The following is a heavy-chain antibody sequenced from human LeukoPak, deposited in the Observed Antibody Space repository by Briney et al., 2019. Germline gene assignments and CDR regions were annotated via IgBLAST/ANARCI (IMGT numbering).Heavy chain of an antibody. CDR1: GFTLSTYW. V-gene: IGHV3-7*01. Sequence: GGSLRLSCAASGFTLSTYWMSWVRQAPGKGLEWVANIKQDGSRKYYVDSVKGRFTISRDNAKNSLYLQMNSLRAEDTAVYYCARDRNWNYDYWGQGTLVTVSS. CDR2: IKQDGSRK. J-gene: IGHJ4*02. D-gene: IGHD1-7*01. CDR3: ARDRNWNYDY.